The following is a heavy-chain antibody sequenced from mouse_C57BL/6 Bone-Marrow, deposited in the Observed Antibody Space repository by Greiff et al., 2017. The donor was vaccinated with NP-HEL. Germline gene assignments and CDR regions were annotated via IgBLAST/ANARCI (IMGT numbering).Heavy chain of an antibody. D-gene: IGHD2-1*01. Sequence: VKLMESGPGLVQPSQSLSITCTVSGFSLTSYGVHWVRQSPGKGLEWLGVIWSGGSTDYNAAFISRLSISKDNSTSQVFFKMNSLQADDTAIYYCARKGDGNYAWFAYWGQGTLVTVSA. V-gene: IGHV2-2*01. CDR3: ARKGDGNYAWFAY. CDR2: IWSGGST. CDR1: GFSLTSYG. J-gene: IGHJ3*01.